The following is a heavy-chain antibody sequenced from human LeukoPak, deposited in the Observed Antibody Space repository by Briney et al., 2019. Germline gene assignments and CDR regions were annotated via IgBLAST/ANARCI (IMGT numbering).Heavy chain of an antibody. CDR3: AKNGIYCLDS. CDR1: GGSISSGDYY. V-gene: IGHV4-39*07. J-gene: IGHJ4*02. D-gene: IGHD1-14*01. CDR2: IYYSGST. Sequence: SETLSLTCTVSGGSISSGDYYWGWIRQPPGKGLEWIGSIYYSGSTYYNPSLKSRVTISVDTSKNLFSLKLSSVTAADTAIYYCAKNGIYCLDSWGQGTLVTVSS.